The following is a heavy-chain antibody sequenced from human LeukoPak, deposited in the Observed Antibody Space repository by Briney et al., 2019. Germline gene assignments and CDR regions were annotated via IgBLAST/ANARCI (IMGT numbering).Heavy chain of an antibody. Sequence: SETLSLTCSVSGVSIKSSSFYWGWLRQPPGKGLEGIGSIYYSGSTYYRPSLKSRVTMSVDTSKNQFSLRLSSVTAADAAVYDCARGLRWDLTISGTSTFDYWGQGSLVTVSS. D-gene: IGHD1-26*01. J-gene: IGHJ4*02. CDR3: ARGLRWDLTISGTSTFDY. V-gene: IGHV4-39*01. CDR1: GVSIKSSSFY. CDR2: IYYSGST.